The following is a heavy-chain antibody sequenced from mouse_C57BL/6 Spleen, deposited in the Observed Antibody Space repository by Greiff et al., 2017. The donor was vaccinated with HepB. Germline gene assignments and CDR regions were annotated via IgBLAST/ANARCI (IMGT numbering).Heavy chain of an antibody. CDR2: ISSGGSYT. V-gene: IGHV5-6*02. Sequence: DVMLVESGGDLVKPGGSLKLSCAASGFTFSSYGMSWVRQTPDKRLEWVATISSGGSYTYYPDSVKGRFTISRDNAKNTLYLQMSSLKSEDTAMYYCARDDGYSWFAYWGQGTLVTVSA. CDR3: ARDDGYSWFAY. D-gene: IGHD2-3*01. CDR1: GFTFSSYG. J-gene: IGHJ3*01.